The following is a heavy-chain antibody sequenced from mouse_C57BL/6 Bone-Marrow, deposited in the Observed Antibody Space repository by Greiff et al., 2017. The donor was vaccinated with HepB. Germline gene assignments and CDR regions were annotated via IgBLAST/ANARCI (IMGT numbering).Heavy chain of an antibody. CDR1: GYTFTSYW. Sequence: VQLQQPGAELVKPGASVKMSCKASGYTFTSYWITWVKQRPGQGLEWIGDIYPGSGSTNYNEKFKSKATLTVDTSSSTAYMQLSSLTSEDSAVYFCAKAESSNYDAMDYWGQGTSVTVSS. CDR2: IYPGSGST. CDR3: AKAESSNYDAMDY. D-gene: IGHD2-5*01. J-gene: IGHJ4*01. V-gene: IGHV1-55*01.